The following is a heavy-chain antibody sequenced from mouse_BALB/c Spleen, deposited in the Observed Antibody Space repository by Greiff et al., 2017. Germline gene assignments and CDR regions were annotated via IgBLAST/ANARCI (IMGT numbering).Heavy chain of an antibody. CDR2: ISCSGST. J-gene: IGHJ1*01. V-gene: IGHV3-2*02. CDR1: GYSFTSYYV. Sequence: EVKLVESGPGLVKPSQSLSLTCTASGYSFTSYYVWYVIRPLPGNHLEWMGYISCSGSTNYNPSLKSRTTITRDSSKNQFFLQLNPVTTEDSATYYCARIYYGRYWYFDVWGAGTTVTVSS. D-gene: IGHD2-1*01. CDR3: ARIYYGRYWYFDV.